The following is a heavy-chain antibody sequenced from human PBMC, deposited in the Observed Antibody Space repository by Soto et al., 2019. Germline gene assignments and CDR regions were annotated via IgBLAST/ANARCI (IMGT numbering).Heavy chain of an antibody. CDR2: IYHSGST. Sequence: SETLSLTCAVSSGSISSSNWWSWVRQPPGKGLEWIGEIYHSGSTNYNPSLKSRVTISVDKSKNQFSLKLSSVTAADTAVYYCASYQLPLRYIDYWGQGTLVTVSS. V-gene: IGHV4-4*02. CDR3: ASYQLPLRYIDY. J-gene: IGHJ4*02. D-gene: IGHD2-2*01. CDR1: SGSISSSNW.